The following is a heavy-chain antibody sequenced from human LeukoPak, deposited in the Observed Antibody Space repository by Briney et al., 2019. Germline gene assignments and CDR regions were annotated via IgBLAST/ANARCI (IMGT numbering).Heavy chain of an antibody. CDR2: INPNSGGT. J-gene: IGHJ5*02. CDR3: AREYSSGLYNWFDP. Sequence: ASVKVFCEASGYAFTGYYMRWVRQAPGQGLEWMGWINPNSGGTNYAQKFQGRVTMTRDTSISTAYMELSRLTSDDTAVYYCAREYSSGLYNWFDPWGQGALVTVSS. D-gene: IGHD6-19*01. CDR1: GYAFTGYY. V-gene: IGHV1-2*02.